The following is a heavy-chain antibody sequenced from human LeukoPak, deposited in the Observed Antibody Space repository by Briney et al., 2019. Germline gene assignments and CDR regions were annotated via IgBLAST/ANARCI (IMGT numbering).Heavy chain of an antibody. D-gene: IGHD5-24*01. CDR2: IYYSGST. CDR1: GDSISSYY. CDR3: ARGARWLQYHLGY. V-gene: IGHV4-59*01. J-gene: IGHJ4*02. Sequence: SETLSLTCTVSGDSISSYYWTWIRQPPGKGLEWIGYIYYSGSTNYNPSLKSRVTISVDTSKNQFSLKLSSVTAADTAVYYCARGARWLQYHLGYWGQGTLVTVSS.